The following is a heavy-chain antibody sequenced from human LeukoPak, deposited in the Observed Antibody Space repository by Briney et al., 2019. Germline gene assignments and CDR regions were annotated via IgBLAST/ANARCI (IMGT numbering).Heavy chain of an antibody. D-gene: IGHD6-13*01. CDR3: AKVPAGYSSSWYEAFDI. V-gene: IGHV3-53*01. Sequence: PGGSLRLSCAASGFTVSSYYMSWVRQAPGKGLEWVSVIYSGGSTYYADSVKGRFTISRDNSKNTLYLQMNSLRAEDTAVYYCAKVPAGYSSSWYEAFDIWGQGTMVTVSS. J-gene: IGHJ3*02. CDR2: IYSGGST. CDR1: GFTVSSYY.